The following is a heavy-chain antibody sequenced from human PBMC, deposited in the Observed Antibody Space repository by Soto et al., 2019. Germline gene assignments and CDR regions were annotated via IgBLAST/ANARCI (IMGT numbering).Heavy chain of an antibody. CDR2: IIPMLDSA. D-gene: IGHD3-10*01. CDR3: ARTYHYATGATTYFYYVMHV. J-gene: IGHJ6*02. V-gene: IGHV1-69*12. Sequence: QVQLVQSGAEVKKPGSSVKVSCKASGGTFDNYAITWVRQAPGQGLEWMAGIIPMLDSANYAEKFQDRVTITAHDSTTPPYMEVSSLRSEATAVYYCARTYHYATGATTYFYYVMHVWGQGTTVTVSS. CDR1: GGTFDNYA.